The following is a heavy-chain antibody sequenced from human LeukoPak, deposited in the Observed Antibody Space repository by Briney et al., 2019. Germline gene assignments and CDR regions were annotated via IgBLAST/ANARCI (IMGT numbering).Heavy chain of an antibody. J-gene: IGHJ4*02. Sequence: PGGSLRLSCTASGFTFGDYAMSWVRQAPGKGLEWVSFIRSKAYGGTTEYAASVKGTFTISRDDSKSIAYLQMNSLKTEDTAVYYCTKDYSNYVYYFDYWGQGTLVTVSS. CDR1: GFTFGDYA. CDR2: IRSKAYGGTT. CDR3: TKDYSNYVYYFDY. V-gene: IGHV3-49*04. D-gene: IGHD4-11*01.